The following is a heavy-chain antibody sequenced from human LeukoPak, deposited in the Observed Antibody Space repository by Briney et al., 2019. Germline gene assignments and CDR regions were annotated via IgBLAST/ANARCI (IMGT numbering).Heavy chain of an antibody. V-gene: IGHV3-7*01. CDR2: IKPDGSGK. J-gene: IGHJ4*02. Sequence: GGSLRLSCAASGFTFSNYWMCWVRQAPGKGLEWVANIKPDGSGKFYVDSLKGRFTISRDNAKNSVYLQMNSLRAEDTAVYYCARSEAGGTYWGQGTLVTVSS. D-gene: IGHD3-16*01. CDR1: GFTFSNYW. CDR3: ARSEAGGTY.